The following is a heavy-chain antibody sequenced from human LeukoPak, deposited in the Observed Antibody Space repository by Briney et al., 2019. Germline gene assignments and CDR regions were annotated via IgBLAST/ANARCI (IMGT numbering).Heavy chain of an antibody. V-gene: IGHV4-4*07. CDR3: AGSMVRGVIISGVFDP. Sequence: SETLSLTCTVSGGSISSYYWSWIRQPAGKGLEWIGRIYTSGSTNYNPSLKSRVTMSVDTSKNQFSLKLSSVTAADTAVYYCAGSMVRGVIISGVFDPWGQGTLVTVSS. CDR1: GGSISSYY. D-gene: IGHD3-10*01. J-gene: IGHJ5*02. CDR2: IYTSGST.